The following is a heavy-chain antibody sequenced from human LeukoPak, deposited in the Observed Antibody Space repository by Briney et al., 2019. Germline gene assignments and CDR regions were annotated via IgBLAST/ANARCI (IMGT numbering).Heavy chain of an antibody. D-gene: IGHD3-10*01. Sequence: GGSLRLSCAASGFNFSDYYMSWIRQAPGKGLEWVSYISSSGSTIYYADSVKGRFTISRDNAKNSLYLQMNSLRAEDTAVYYCARLLLWFEEFDWGQGTLVTVSS. CDR3: ARLLLWFEEFD. J-gene: IGHJ4*02. CDR2: ISSSGSTI. CDR1: GFNFSDYY. V-gene: IGHV3-11*04.